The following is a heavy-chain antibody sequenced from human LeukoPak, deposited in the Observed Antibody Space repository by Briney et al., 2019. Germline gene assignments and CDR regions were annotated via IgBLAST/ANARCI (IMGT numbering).Heavy chain of an antibody. D-gene: IGHD4-17*01. CDR1: GFTFSSYS. J-gene: IGHJ4*02. V-gene: IGHV3-21*01. Sequence: GGSLRLSCAASGFTFSSYSMTWARQAPGKGLEWVSSISSSSSYIYYADSVKGRFTISRDNAKNSLYLQMNSLRAEDTAVYYCARDRYDGDYIGYYFDYWGQGTLVTVSS. CDR2: ISSSSSYI. CDR3: ARDRYDGDYIGYYFDY.